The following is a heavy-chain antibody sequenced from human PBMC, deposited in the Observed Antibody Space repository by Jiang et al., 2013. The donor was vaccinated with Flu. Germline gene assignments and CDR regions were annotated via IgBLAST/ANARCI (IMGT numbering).Heavy chain of an antibody. J-gene: IGHJ6*02. D-gene: IGHD3-3*01. Sequence: GSSVKVSCKASGGTFSSYAISWVRQAPGQGLEWMGGIIPILGIANYAQKFQGRVTITADKSTSTAYMELSSLRSEDTAVYYCARVRVYFWSGSSPGLRKEYYYYYYGMDVWGQGTTVTVSS. CDR1: GGTFSSYA. V-gene: IGHV1-69*04. CDR3: ARVRVYFWSGSSPGLRKEYYYYYYGMDV. CDR2: IIPILGIA.